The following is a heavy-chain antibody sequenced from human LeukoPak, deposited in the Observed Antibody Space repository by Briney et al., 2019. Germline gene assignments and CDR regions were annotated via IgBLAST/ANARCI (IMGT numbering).Heavy chain of an antibody. CDR3: ATAVPAAPDYYYYYTDV. V-gene: IGHV4-59*02. CDR1: GGSVSDYY. D-gene: IGHD2-2*01. Sequence: SETLSLTCTVSGGSVSDYYWSWIRQSPGKGLEWIGYVYYSGSTNYNPSLKSRVTITVDTSKNQFSLKLSSVTAADTAVYYCATAVPAAPDYYYYYTDVWGKGTTVIISS. J-gene: IGHJ6*03. CDR2: VYYSGST.